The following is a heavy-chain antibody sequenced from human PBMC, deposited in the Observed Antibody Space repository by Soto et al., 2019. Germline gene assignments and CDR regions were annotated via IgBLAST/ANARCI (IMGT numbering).Heavy chain of an antibody. Sequence: VGSLRLSCAASGFPFSSYWMSWVRQAPGKGLEWVANIKQDGSEKYYVDSVKGRFTISRDNAKNSLYLQMTSLRAEDTAVYYCARDYSSPSDYWGKGPLVTVPQ. CDR1: GFPFSSYW. J-gene: IGHJ4*02. V-gene: IGHV3-7*05. D-gene: IGHD2-15*01. CDR2: IKQDGSEK. CDR3: ARDYSSPSDY.